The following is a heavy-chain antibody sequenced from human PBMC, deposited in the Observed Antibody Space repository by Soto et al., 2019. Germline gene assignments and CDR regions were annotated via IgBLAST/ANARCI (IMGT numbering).Heavy chain of an antibody. CDR3: AKDIYSSSSGADY. V-gene: IGHV3-9*01. CDR1: GFTFDDYA. CDR2: ISWNGGNI. Sequence: EVQLVECGGGLVQPGRSLRLSCAASGFTFDDYAMHWVRQAPGKGLEWVSGISWNGGNIGYADSVKGRFTICRDNAKNSLFLQMNSLRDDDTALYFCAKDIYSSSSGADYWGQGTPVTVSS. J-gene: IGHJ4*02. D-gene: IGHD6-6*01.